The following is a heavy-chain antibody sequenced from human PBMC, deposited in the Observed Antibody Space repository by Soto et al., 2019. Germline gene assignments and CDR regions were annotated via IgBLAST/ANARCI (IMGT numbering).Heavy chain of an antibody. J-gene: IGHJ4*02. V-gene: IGHV1-18*01. CDR2: ISAYNGNT. Sequence: QVQLVQSGAEVKKPGASVKVSCKTSGYTFTNFGLSWVRQAPGQGLEWMGWISAYNGNTNYAQNFQGRVTMTTDTTHSTTYMELRSLRSDETAVYSFAGGGTPIDYWGQGTLVTVSS. CDR1: GYTFTNFG. CDR3: AGGGTPIDY. D-gene: IGHD3-16*01.